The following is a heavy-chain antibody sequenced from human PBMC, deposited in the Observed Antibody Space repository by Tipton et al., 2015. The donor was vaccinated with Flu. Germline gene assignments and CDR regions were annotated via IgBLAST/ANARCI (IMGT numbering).Heavy chain of an antibody. CDR3: ARGGSGYPRGGMDV. V-gene: IGHV4-31*03. CDR1: GGSISSGGYY. CDR2: IYYSGST. D-gene: IGHD3-22*01. Sequence: TLSLTCTVSGGSISSGGYYWSWIRQHPGKGLEWIGYIYYSGSTYYNPSLKSRVTISVDTSKNQFSLKLSSVTAADTAVYYCARGGSGYPRGGMDVRGQGTTVTVSS. J-gene: IGHJ6*02.